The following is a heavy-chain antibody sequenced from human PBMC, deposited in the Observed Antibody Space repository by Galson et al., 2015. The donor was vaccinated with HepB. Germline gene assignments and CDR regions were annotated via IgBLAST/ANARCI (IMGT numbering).Heavy chain of an antibody. CDR2: ISGNDGLT. CDR1: GFTFGTYS. Sequence: SLRLSCAASGFTFGTYSMNWVRQTPGKGLQWVSAISGNDGLTYYADSVKGRFTISRDNSKNTLYLQMNSLRAEDAAVYYCAKPAEPRFYYYAMDVWGQGTTVTVSS. CDR3: AKPAEPRFYYYAMDV. J-gene: IGHJ6*02. V-gene: IGHV3-23*01. D-gene: IGHD6-25*01.